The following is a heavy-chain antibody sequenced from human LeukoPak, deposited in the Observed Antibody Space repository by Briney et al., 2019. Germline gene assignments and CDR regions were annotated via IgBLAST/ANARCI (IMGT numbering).Heavy chain of an antibody. CDR3: AKDTNILTGYPDAFDI. V-gene: IGHV3-9*01. J-gene: IGHJ3*02. Sequence: SGRSLRLSCAASGFTFDDYAMHWVRQAPGKGLEWVSGISWNSGSIGYADSVKGRFTISRDNAKNSLYLQMNSLRAEDTALYYCAKDTNILTGYPDAFDIWGQGTMVTVSS. CDR2: ISWNSGSI. D-gene: IGHD3-9*01. CDR1: GFTFDDYA.